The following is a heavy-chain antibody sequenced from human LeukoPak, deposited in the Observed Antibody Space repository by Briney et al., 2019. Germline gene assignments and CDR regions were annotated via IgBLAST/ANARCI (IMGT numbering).Heavy chain of an antibody. V-gene: IGHV3-48*03. CDR1: GFTFSSFE. CDR2: ISSSGTTI. Sequence: GGSLRLSCAASGFTFSSFEMNWVRQAPGKGLEWVSYISSSGTTIYYVDSVKGRFTISRDNAKNSVYLQMNSLRAKDTAVYYCARPSVRGVIYGMDVWGQGTTVTVSS. J-gene: IGHJ6*02. D-gene: IGHD3-10*01. CDR3: ARPSVRGVIYGMDV.